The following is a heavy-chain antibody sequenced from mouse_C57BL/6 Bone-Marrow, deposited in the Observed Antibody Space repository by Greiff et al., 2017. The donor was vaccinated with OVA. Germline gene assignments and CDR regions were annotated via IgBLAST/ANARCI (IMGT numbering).Heavy chain of an antibody. Sequence: VQLVESGAELARPGASVKLSCTASGYTFTSYGISWVKQITGQGLEWIGEIYPRSGHTYYNEKFKGKATLTADKSSSTAYMELRSLTSEDSAVYFCARSGIYYGSSYWYFDVWGTGTTVTVSS. D-gene: IGHD1-1*01. V-gene: IGHV1-81*01. CDR2: IYPRSGHT. CDR3: ARSGIYYGSSYWYFDV. J-gene: IGHJ1*03. CDR1: GYTFTSYG.